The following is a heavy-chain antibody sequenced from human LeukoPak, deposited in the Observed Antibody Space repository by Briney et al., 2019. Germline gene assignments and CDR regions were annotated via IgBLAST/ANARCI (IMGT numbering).Heavy chain of an antibody. D-gene: IGHD2-2*01. J-gene: IGHJ6*02. CDR1: GFTFSDYY. CDR3: AREVVPAAIGSSGMDV. V-gene: IGHV3-11*01. Sequence: GSLRLSCAASGFTFSDYYMSWIRQAPGKGLEWVSYISSSGSTIYYADSVKGRFTISRDNAKNSLYLQMNSLRAEDTAVYYCAREVVPAAIGSSGMDVWGQGTTVTVSS. CDR2: ISSSGSTI.